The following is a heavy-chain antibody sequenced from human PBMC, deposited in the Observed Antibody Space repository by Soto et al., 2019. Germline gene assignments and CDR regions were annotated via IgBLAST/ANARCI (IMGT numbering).Heavy chain of an antibody. CDR1: GFTFSSYA. D-gene: IGHD6-6*01. Sequence: QVPLVESGGGVVQPGRSLRLSCAASGFTFSSYAMHWVRQAPGKGLEWVAVISYDGSNKYYADSVKGRFTISRDNSKNTLYLQMNSLRAEDTAVYYCARALEYSSSSFDYWGQGTLVTVSS. CDR3: ARALEYSSSSFDY. V-gene: IGHV3-30-3*01. CDR2: ISYDGSNK. J-gene: IGHJ4*02.